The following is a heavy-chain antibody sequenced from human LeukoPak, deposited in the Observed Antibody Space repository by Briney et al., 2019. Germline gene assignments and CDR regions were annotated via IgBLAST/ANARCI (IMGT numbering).Heavy chain of an antibody. D-gene: IGHD6-13*01. J-gene: IGHJ5*02. Sequence: SETLSLTCTVSGGSISSGDYYWSWIRQPPGKGLEWIGYIYYSGSTYYNPSLKSRVTISVDTSKNQFSLKLSSVTAADTAVYYCARQPRGIAAEHNWFDPWGQGTLVTVSS. CDR1: GGSISSGDYY. CDR2: IYYSGST. CDR3: ARQPRGIAAEHNWFDP. V-gene: IGHV4-30-4*08.